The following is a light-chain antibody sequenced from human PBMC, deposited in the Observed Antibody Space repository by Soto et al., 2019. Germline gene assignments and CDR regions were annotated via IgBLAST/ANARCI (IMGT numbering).Light chain of an antibody. V-gene: IGLV2-14*01. CDR3: SSYISSITYV. Sequence: QSVLTQPASVSGSPGQSITISCTGTSSDVGGYDYVSWYQQHPGKAPKLMIYEVSNRPSGVSNRFSGSKSGNTASLTISGLQTEDEAAYYCSSYISSITYVFGTGTKVTVL. CDR1: SSDVGGYDY. J-gene: IGLJ1*01. CDR2: EVS.